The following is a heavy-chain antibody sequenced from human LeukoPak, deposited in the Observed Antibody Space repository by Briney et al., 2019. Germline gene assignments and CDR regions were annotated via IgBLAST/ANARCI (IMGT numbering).Heavy chain of an antibody. Sequence: ASVKVSCKASGGTFSSYAISWVRQAPGQGLEWMGRIIPILGIANYAQKFQGRVTITADKSTSTAYMELSSLRSEDTAVYYCAITWFGDQGGNYWGQGTLVTVSS. D-gene: IGHD3-10*01. V-gene: IGHV1-69*04. CDR2: IIPILGIA. J-gene: IGHJ4*02. CDR3: AITWFGDQGGNY. CDR1: GGTFSSYA.